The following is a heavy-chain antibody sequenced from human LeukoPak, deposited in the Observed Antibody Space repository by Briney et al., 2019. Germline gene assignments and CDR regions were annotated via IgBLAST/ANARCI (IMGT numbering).Heavy chain of an antibody. V-gene: IGHV3-23*01. CDR1: GFTFSSYA. Sequence: GGSLRLSCAASGFTFSSYAMSWVRQAPGKGLEWVSVISDSGDTTYYADSVKGRFTISRDNSKNTLYLQMNSLRAEDTAVYYCAKDDSGSYYYYWGQGTLVTVSS. D-gene: IGHD1-26*01. CDR3: AKDDSGSYYYY. J-gene: IGHJ4*02. CDR2: ISDSGDTT.